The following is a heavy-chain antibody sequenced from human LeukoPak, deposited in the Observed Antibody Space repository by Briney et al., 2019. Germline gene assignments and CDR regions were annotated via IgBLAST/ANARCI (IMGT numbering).Heavy chain of an antibody. D-gene: IGHD1-1*01. V-gene: IGHV3-11*04. CDR1: GFTFTDHY. J-gene: IGHJ4*02. Sequence: GGSLRLSCAASGFTFTDHYMSWIRQAPGKGLEWVSYISNTAGSSTTIYYADSVKGRFTISRDNAKNSLYLQMNNLRAEDTAVYYCAKDISGGQMEIDYWGQGTLVTVSS. CDR3: AKDISGGQMEIDY. CDR2: ISNTAGSSTTI.